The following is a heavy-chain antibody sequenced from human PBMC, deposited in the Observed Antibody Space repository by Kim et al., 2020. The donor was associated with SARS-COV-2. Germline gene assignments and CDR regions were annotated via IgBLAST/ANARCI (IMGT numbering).Heavy chain of an antibody. D-gene: IGHD6-19*01. CDR2: ISGDGGST. J-gene: IGHJ4*02. Sequence: GGSLRLSCAASGFTFDDSAMHWVRQAPGKGLEWVALISGDGGSTYYADSVKGRFTISRDNSKNTLSLQMNRLRTEDTALYYCAKDICYNSGWYFVDYWGQGTLVTVSS. CDR1: GFTFDDSA. V-gene: IGHV3-43*02. CDR3: AKDICYNSGWYFVDY.